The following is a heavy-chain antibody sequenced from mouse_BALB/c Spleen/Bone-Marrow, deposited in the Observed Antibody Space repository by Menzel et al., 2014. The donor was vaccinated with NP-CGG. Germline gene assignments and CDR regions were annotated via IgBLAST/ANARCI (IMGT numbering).Heavy chain of an antibody. J-gene: IGHJ4*01. CDR1: GFNIKDTY. CDR3: ARWEYYAMDY. V-gene: IGHV14-3*02. Sequence: VQLKESGAELVKPGASVKLSCTASGFNIKDTYMHWVKQRPEQALEWIGRFDPANGNTKYDPKFQGKATITADTSSNTAYLQLSSLTSEDTAVYYCARWEYYAMDYWGQGTSVTVSS. D-gene: IGHD4-1*01. CDR2: FDPANGNT.